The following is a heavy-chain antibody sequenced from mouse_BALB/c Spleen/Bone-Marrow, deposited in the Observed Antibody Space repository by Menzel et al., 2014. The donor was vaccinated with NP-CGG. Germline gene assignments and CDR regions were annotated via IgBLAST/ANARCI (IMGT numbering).Heavy chain of an antibody. J-gene: IGHJ4*01. D-gene: IGHD2-14*01. Sequence: KQSGSELVRPGASVKLSCKASGYTFTSYWMHWVKQRPGQGLEWIGNIYPGSGSTNYDEKFKSKATLTVDTSSSTAYMQLSSLTSEDSAVYYCTREVRRYAMDYWSQGTSVTVSS. CDR1: GYTFTSYW. CDR3: TREVRRYAMDY. V-gene: IGHV1S22*01. CDR2: IYPGSGST.